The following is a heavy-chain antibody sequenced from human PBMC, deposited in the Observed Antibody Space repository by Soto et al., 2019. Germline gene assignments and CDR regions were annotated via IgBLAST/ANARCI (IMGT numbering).Heavy chain of an antibody. J-gene: IGHJ6*02. CDR2: ISYDGSNK. V-gene: IGHV3-30-3*01. CDR1: GFTFSSYA. Sequence: GGSLRLSCAASGFTFSSYAMHWVRQAPGKGLEWVAVISYDGSNKYYADSAKGRFTISRDNSKNTLYLQMNSLRAEDTAVYYCARDDSRYSYGSTRDYYGMDVWGQGTTVTVSS. D-gene: IGHD5-18*01. CDR3: ARDDSRYSYGSTRDYYGMDV.